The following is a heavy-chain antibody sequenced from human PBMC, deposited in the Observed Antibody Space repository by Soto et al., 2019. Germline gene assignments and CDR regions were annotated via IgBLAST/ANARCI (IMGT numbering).Heavy chain of an antibody. CDR3: ATHFWRGQSRAYYYGMDV. CDR1: GGTFSSYA. J-gene: IGHJ6*02. Sequence: QVQLVQSGAAVKKPGSSVKVSCKASGGTFSSYAISWVRQAPGQGLEWMGGIIPIFGTANYAQKFQGRVTITADESTSTAYMELSSLRSEDTAVYYCATHFWRGQSRAYYYGMDVWGQGTTVTVSS. V-gene: IGHV1-69*12. D-gene: IGHD3-3*02. CDR2: IIPIFGTA.